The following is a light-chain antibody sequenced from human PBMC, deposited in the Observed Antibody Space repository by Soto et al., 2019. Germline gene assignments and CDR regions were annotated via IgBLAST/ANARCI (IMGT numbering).Light chain of an antibody. J-gene: IGKJ2*01. V-gene: IGKV1-5*01. CDR2: DAS. CDR3: QQYNSYSQT. Sequence: DIQMTQSPSTQSASVGDRVTITCRASQSISSWLAWYQQKPGKAPKLLIYDASSLESGVPSRFSGSGSGTEFTLTISSLQPDDFATYYCQQYNSYSQTFGQGTKLEIK. CDR1: QSISSW.